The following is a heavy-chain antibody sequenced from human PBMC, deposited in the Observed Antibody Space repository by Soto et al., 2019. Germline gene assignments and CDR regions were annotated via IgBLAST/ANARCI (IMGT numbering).Heavy chain of an antibody. V-gene: IGHV4-59*08. J-gene: IGHJ4*02. CDR2: IYDSGST. CDR1: GISIKTYY. Sequence: PSETLSLTCTVSGISIKTYYWSLIRQPPGKGLEWIGYIYDSGSTKYNPSLKSRVTISVDTSKNQFSLKLSSVTAADTAVYYCATIKLGSNRLDYWGQGTLVTVSS. D-gene: IGHD3-10*01. CDR3: ATIKLGSNRLDY.